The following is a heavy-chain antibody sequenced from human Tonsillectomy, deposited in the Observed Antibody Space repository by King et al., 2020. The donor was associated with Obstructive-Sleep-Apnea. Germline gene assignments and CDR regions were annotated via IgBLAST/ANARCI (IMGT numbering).Heavy chain of an antibody. D-gene: IGHD2-21*01. CDR3: ARDGGGGDLRSAFFYYGMDV. J-gene: IGHJ6*02. CDR2: IGRSSNYI. Sequence: VQLVESGGGLVKPGGSLRLFCTASGFTFSDYNMNWVRQAPGKGLEWVSFIGRSSNYIYYAQSIKGRFTISRDNAKNSLYLQMGSLRADDTAVYYCARDGGGGDLRSAFFYYGMDVWGQGTTVTVS. CDR1: GFTFSDYN. V-gene: IGHV3-21*06.